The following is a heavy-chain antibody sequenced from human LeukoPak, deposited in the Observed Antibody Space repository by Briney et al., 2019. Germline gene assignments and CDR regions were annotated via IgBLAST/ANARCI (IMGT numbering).Heavy chain of an antibody. CDR2: ITSNGGST. CDR1: GFTSSRYA. CDR3: ATASGSQYAEYFQH. Sequence: GRSLRLSCAASGFTSSRYAMHWVRQAPGNGLEYLTAITSNGGSTYYANSVKGRFIISRDNSKNTLYLQLGSLRADDMAMYYCATASGSQYAEYFQHWGQGTLVTVSS. V-gene: IGHV3-64*01. J-gene: IGHJ1*01. D-gene: IGHD1-26*01.